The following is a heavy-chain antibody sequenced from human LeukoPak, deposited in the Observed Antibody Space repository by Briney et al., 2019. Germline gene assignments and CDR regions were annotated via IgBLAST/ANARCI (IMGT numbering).Heavy chain of an antibody. CDR3: AKGATGWSPFGY. J-gene: IGHJ4*02. V-gene: IGHV3-43*02. CDR1: GFTFDDYA. Sequence: GGSLRLSCAASGFTFDDYAMHWVRQAPGKGLEWVSLISGDGSSTYYADSVKGRFTISRDNSKNSLYLQMNSLRTEDTALYYCAKGATGWSPFGYWGQGTLVTVSS. D-gene: IGHD6-19*01. CDR2: ISGDGSST.